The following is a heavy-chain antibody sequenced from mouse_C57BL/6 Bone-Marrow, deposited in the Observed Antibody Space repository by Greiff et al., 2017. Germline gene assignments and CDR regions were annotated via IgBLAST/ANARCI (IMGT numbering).Heavy chain of an antibody. Sequence: EVKLMESGPELVKPGASVKIPCKASGYTFTDYNMDWVKQSHGKSLEWIGDINPNNGGTIYNQKFKGKATLTVDQSSSTAYMELRSLTSEDTAVYYCAREGLGGGFDYWGQGTTLTVSS. V-gene: IGHV1-18*01. J-gene: IGHJ2*01. CDR3: AREGLGGGFDY. D-gene: IGHD4-1*01. CDR2: INPNNGGT. CDR1: GYTFTDYN.